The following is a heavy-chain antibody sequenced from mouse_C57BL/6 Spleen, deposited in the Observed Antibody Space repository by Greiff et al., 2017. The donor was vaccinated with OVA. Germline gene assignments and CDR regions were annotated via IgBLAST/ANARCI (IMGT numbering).Heavy chain of an antibody. CDR1: GYTFTSYW. V-gene: IGHV1-69*01. CDR2: IDPSDRYT. J-gene: IGHJ1*03. CDR3: YDYDSWYFDV. Sequence: QVQLQQPGAELVMPGASVKLSCKASGYTFTSYWMHWVKQRPGQGLEWIGEIDPSDRYTNYNQKFKGKSTLTVDKSSSSAYLQLSSLTSEDSAVYYCYDYDSWYFDVWGTGTTVTVSS. D-gene: IGHD2-4*01.